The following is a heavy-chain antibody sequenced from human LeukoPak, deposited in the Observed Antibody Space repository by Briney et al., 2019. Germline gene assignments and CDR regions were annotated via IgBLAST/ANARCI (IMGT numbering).Heavy chain of an antibody. J-gene: IGHJ4*02. D-gene: IGHD3-22*01. V-gene: IGHV4-34*01. CDR1: GGSFSGYY. CDR3: ARGGGYYSNYFDY. CDR2: TNHSGST. Sequence: ASETLSLTCAVYGGSFSGYYWSWIRQPPGKGLEWIGETNHSGSTNYNPSLKSRVTISVDTSKNQFSLKLSSVTAADTAVYYCARGGGYYSNYFDYWGQGTLVTVSS.